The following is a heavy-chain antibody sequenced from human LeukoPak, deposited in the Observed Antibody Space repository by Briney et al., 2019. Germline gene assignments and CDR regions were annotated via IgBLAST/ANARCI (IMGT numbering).Heavy chain of an antibody. J-gene: IGHJ4*02. V-gene: IGHV3-11*04. D-gene: IGHD6-6*01. CDR1: GFTFSDYY. CDR2: ISSSGSTI. Sequence: GGSLRLSCAASGFTFSDYYMSWIRQAPGKGLEWVSYISSSGSTIYYADSVKGRFTISRDNAKNSLYLQMNSLRAEDTAVYYCARDEYSSSSSDYYFDYWGQGTLVTVSS. CDR3: ARDEYSSSSSDYYFDY.